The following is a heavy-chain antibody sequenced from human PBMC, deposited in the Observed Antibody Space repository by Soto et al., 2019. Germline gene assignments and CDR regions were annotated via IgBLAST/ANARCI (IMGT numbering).Heavy chain of an antibody. V-gene: IGHV1-46*01. CDR3: GRDSRGFDI. CDR2: INPSSGST. Sequence: ASVKLSCKASGYTFTMYYMHWVRQAPGQGLEWMGTINPSSGSTSYAQKFQGRVTMSRDTSTSTGYMELSSLRSEDTAGYYCGRDSRGFDIWGQGTMVTVSS. CDR1: GYTFTMYY. D-gene: IGHD2-2*01. J-gene: IGHJ3*02.